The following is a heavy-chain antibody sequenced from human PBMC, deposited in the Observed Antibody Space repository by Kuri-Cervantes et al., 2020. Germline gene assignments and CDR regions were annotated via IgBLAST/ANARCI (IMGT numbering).Heavy chain of an antibody. CDR2: ISWNSGSI. V-gene: IGHV3-9*01. D-gene: IGHD2-15*01. CDR3: ATGCSDGSCTNDY. CDR1: GFTFDDYA. Sequence: SLKISCAASGFTFDDYAMHWVRQAPGKGLEWVSGISWNSGSIGYADSVKGRFTISRDNAKNSLYLQMNSLRAEDTALYYCATGCSDGSCTNDYWGQGTLVTVSS. J-gene: IGHJ4*02.